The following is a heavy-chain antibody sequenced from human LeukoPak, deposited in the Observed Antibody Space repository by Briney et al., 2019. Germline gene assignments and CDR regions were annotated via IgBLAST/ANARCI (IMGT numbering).Heavy chain of an antibody. Sequence: GGSLRLSCAASGFTFSSYAMHWVRQAPGQGLEWMGIINPSGGSTSYAQKFQGRVTMTRDMSTSTVYMELSSLRSEDTAVYYCAREGSGFQDYWGQGTLVTVSS. D-gene: IGHD6-25*01. CDR2: INPSGGST. V-gene: IGHV1-46*01. CDR3: AREGSGFQDY. J-gene: IGHJ4*02. CDR1: GFTFSSYA.